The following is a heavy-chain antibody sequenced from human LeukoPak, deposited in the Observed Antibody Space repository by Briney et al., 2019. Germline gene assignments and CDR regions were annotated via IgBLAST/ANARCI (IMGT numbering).Heavy chain of an antibody. CDR2: INHSGST. D-gene: IGHD3-22*01. CDR1: GGSFSGYY. Sequence: PSETLSLTCGVYGGSFSGYYWSWIRQPPGKGLEWIGEINHSGSTNYNPSLKSRVTISVDTSKNQFSLKLSSVTAADTAVYYCARGGDTMKKAFDIWGQGTMVTVSS. V-gene: IGHV4-34*01. J-gene: IGHJ3*02. CDR3: ARGGDTMKKAFDI.